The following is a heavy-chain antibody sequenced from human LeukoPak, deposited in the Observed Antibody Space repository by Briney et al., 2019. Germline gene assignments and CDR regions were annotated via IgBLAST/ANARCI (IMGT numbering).Heavy chain of an antibody. CDR3: ARDRLSGPHYDY. CDR1: GGSISGYY. J-gene: IGHJ4*02. Sequence: SETLSLTCTVSGGSISGYYWNWIRQPAGKGLEWIGRIFHSGSTNYNPSLNSRVAMSVDTSKNQFSLKLSSVTAADTAVYYCARDRLSGPHYDYWGQGTLVTVSS. D-gene: IGHD1-14*01. CDR2: IFHSGST. V-gene: IGHV4-4*07.